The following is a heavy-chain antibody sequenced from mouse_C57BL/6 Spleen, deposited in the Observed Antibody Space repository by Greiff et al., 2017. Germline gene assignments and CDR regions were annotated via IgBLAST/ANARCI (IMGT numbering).Heavy chain of an antibody. Sequence: VQLQQSGPELVKPGASVKISCKASGYAFSSSWMNWVKQRPGKGLEWIGRIYPGDGDTNYNGKFKGKATLTADKSSSTAYMQLSSLTSEDSAVYFGARGDSSGYAPFAYWGQGTLVTVSA. CDR3: ARGDSSGYAPFAY. D-gene: IGHD3-2*02. V-gene: IGHV1-82*01. J-gene: IGHJ3*01. CDR2: IYPGDGDT. CDR1: GYAFSSSW.